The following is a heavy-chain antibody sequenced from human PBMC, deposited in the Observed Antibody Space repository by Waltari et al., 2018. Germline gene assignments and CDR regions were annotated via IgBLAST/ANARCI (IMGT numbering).Heavy chain of an antibody. J-gene: IGHJ3*02. D-gene: IGHD2-21*01. CDR1: GYSLSSGHY. Sequence: QVQLQESDPGLVKPSETLSLTCDVSGYSLSSGHYWGCLRQTPGKGLERTGSMQPSGNTYYNPSLKSRVTRSVDPSKNHFSLKLSSLTAADTAVYYCARHHMVVTPVNAFDIWGQGTMVTVSS. V-gene: IGHV4-38-2*01. CDR2: MQPSGNT. CDR3: ARHHMVVTPVNAFDI.